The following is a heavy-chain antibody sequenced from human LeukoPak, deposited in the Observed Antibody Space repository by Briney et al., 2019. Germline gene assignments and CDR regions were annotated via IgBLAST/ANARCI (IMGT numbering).Heavy chain of an antibody. CDR3: ARQNYDEVNYYYYGLDV. D-gene: IGHD3-3*01. Sequence: SSETLSLTCSVSGGSISSNYWSWIRQSPGKGLEWIGYIYYRGSTDYNPSLKSRVTMSVDTSKNQFSLKLSSVTAADTAVYYCARQNYDEVNYYYYGLDVWGQGTTVTVSS. CDR2: IYYRGST. CDR1: GGSISSNY. V-gene: IGHV4-59*08. J-gene: IGHJ6*02.